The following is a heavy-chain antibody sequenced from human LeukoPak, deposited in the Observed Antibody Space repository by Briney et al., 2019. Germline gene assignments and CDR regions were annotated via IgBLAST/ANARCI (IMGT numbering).Heavy chain of an antibody. Sequence: SVKVSCKASGGTFSSYAIGWVRQAPGQGLEWMGGIIPIFGTANYAQKFQGRVTITADESTSTAYMELSSLRSEDAAVYYCARDGVDDYGDYWGQGTLVTVSS. CDR2: IIPIFGTA. J-gene: IGHJ4*02. CDR3: ARDGVDDYGDY. V-gene: IGHV1-69*13. CDR1: GGTFSSYA. D-gene: IGHD3-3*01.